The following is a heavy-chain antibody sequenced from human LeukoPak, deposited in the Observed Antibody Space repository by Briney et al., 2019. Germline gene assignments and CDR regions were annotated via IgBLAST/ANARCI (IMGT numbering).Heavy chain of an antibody. CDR1: GYTFTSYG. J-gene: IGHJ6*03. D-gene: IGHD4-17*01. CDR2: ISAYNGDT. CDR3: ARRGGKNYGDYLLYYYYMDV. V-gene: IGHV1-18*01. Sequence: ASVKVSCKASGYTFTSYGINWVRQAPGQGLEWMGWISAYNGDTNYAQKLQGRVTMTTDTSTSTAYMELRSLRSDDTAMYYCARRGGKNYGDYLLYYYYMDVWGKGTTVTVSS.